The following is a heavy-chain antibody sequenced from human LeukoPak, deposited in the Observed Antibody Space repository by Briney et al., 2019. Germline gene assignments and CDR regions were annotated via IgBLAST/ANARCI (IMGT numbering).Heavy chain of an antibody. Sequence: GASVKVSCKASGYTFTSYDINWVRQATGQGLEWMGWMNPNSGNTGYAQKFQGRVTITRNTSISTDYMALSSLRSEDTAVYYCASSRTNYCGGDCPYDAFDIWGQGTMVTVSS. CDR2: MNPNSGNT. V-gene: IGHV1-8*03. D-gene: IGHD2-21*01. CDR3: ASSRTNYCGGDCPYDAFDI. CDR1: GYTFTSYD. J-gene: IGHJ3*02.